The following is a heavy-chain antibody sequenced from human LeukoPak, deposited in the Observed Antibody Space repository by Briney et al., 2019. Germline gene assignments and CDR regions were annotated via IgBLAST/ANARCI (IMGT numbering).Heavy chain of an antibody. D-gene: IGHD4/OR15-4a*01. CDR1: GFTFSSNS. CDR3: ARALNYYYMDV. CDR2: ISSSSSTI. Sequence: GGSLRLSCAASGFTFSSNSMNWVRQAPGRGLEWVSYISSSSSTIYYADSVKGRFTISRDNAKNSLYLQMNSLRAEDTAVYYCARALNYYYMDVWGKGTTVTVSS. V-gene: IGHV3-48*01. J-gene: IGHJ6*03.